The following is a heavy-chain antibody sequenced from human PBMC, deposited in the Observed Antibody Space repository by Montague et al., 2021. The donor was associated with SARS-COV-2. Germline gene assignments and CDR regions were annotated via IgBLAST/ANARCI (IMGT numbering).Heavy chain of an antibody. Sequence: SETLSLTCTVSGGSITNNIDYWALIRPPPGKGLEWIGSIHSTGTTYYNPSLKSRVTISVVTSKNHSTLKLSSVTAAETAVYYCARLKRYFDSSGSPSAFDFWGQGTKVTVSS. V-gene: IGHV4-39*02. D-gene: IGHD3-22*01. J-gene: IGHJ3*01. CDR1: GGSITNNIDY. CDR2: IHSTGTT. CDR3: ARLKRYFDSSGSPSAFDF.